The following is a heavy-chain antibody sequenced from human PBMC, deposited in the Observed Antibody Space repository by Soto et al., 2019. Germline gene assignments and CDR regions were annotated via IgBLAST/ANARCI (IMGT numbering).Heavy chain of an antibody. Sequence: ASVKVSCKASGYTFTSYAMHWVRQAPGQSLEWMGWINAGNGNTKYSQKFQGRVTITRDTSASTAYMELGSLRSEDTAVYYCARLHDYGNYVTWLDPSGKGTRATVPS. CDR1: GYTFTSYA. J-gene: IGHJ5*02. CDR2: INAGNGNT. V-gene: IGHV1-3*01. CDR3: ARLHDYGNYVTWLDP. D-gene: IGHD4-17*01.